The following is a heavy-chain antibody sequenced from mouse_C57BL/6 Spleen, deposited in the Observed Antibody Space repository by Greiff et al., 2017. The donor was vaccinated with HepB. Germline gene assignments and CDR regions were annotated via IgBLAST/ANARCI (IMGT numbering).Heavy chain of an antibody. CDR1: GYSITSGYD. D-gene: IGHD4-1*01. J-gene: IGHJ2*01. Sequence: EVQLKESGPGMVKPSQSLSLTCTVTGYSITSGYDWHWIRHFPGNKLEWMGYISYSGSTNYNPSLKSRISITHDTSKNHFFLKLNSVTTEDTATYYCAREGAGTYFDYWGQGTTLTVSS. CDR3: AREGAGTYFDY. CDR2: ISYSGST. V-gene: IGHV3-1*01.